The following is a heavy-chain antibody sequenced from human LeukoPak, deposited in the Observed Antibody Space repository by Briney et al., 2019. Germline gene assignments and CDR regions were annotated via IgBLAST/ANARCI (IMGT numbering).Heavy chain of an antibody. Sequence: GGSLRLSCAASGFTFSSYALSWVRQAPGKGLEWVSAISGSGGSTYYADSVKGRFTISRDNSKNTLYLQMNSLRAEDTAVYYCAKGPLRYFDWFDYWGQGTLVTVSS. D-gene: IGHD3-9*01. CDR2: ISGSGGST. CDR1: GFTFSSYA. J-gene: IGHJ4*02. V-gene: IGHV3-23*01. CDR3: AKGPLRYFDWFDY.